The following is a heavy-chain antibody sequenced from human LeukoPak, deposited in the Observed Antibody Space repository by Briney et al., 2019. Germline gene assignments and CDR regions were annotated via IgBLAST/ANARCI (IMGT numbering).Heavy chain of an antibody. V-gene: IGHV3-30*01. Sequence: GGSLRLSCAASGFTFSSRIMHWVRQAPGKGLEWVAVISFDGGQIYYADSVQGRFTISRDNSKNTLYLQMNSLRPEDTAVYYCARRNTLLDYWGQGTLVTVSS. CDR3: ARRNTLLDY. CDR2: ISFDGGQI. CDR1: GFTFSSRI. J-gene: IGHJ4*02.